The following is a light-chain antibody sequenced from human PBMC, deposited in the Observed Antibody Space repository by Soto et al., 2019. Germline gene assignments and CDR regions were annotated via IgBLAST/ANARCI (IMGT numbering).Light chain of an antibody. CDR3: CSFAGSGTS. CDR2: EGS. CDR1: SSDIGSYNL. Sequence: QSALTQPASLSGSPGQSITISCNGTSSDIGSYNLVSWYQPHPGKAPKLMMYEGSKRPSGVSNRCSGSKSGNTACLTISGLQAEDEADYYCCSFAGSGTSFCGGTKVTVL. J-gene: IGLJ2*01. V-gene: IGLV2-23*01.